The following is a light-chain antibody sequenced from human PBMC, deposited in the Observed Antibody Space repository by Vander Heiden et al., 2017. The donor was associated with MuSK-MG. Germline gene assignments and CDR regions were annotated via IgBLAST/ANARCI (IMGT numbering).Light chain of an antibody. CDR2: DAS. CDR1: QSVSSY. CDR3: QQCKNWPPT. V-gene: IGKV3-11*01. J-gene: IGKJ2*01. Sequence: VFTHSPATLSLPPGERATLSCRASQSVSSYLAWYQQKPGQTPRLLIYDASNRATGVPARFSGSGSGTDFTLTISSLKPEDIAVYYCQQCKNWPPTFGQGTKLEIK.